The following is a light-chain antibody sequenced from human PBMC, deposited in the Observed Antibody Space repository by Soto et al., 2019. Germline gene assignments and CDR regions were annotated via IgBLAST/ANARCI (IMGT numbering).Light chain of an antibody. J-gene: IGKJ1*01. Sequence: EIVMAQSPTTVSVSNGVRSAPPRRAGHSVSSTSLIWYHQKPGQAPRLVIYATSSRAPGVPDRFSGGGSGTDFTLTISRLEHEDFAVYYCHDFVNSLTCTFGQGTKVDIK. CDR1: HSVSSTS. CDR3: HDFVNSLTCT. CDR2: ATS. V-gene: IGKV3-20*01.